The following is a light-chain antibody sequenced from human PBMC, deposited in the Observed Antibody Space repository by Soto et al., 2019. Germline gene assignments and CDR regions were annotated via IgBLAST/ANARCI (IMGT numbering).Light chain of an antibody. CDR3: QGHSNWAWT. CDR1: QSVGTY. V-gene: IGKV3-11*01. CDR2: DAS. J-gene: IGKJ1*01. Sequence: EIVLTQSPATLSLSPGERATLSCRASQSVGTYLAWYQQKPGQAPRLLMYDASNRATGIPARFSGGGSGSDFTRTIGSLEPEEFAAYYCQGHSNWAWTFGQGPKVEIK.